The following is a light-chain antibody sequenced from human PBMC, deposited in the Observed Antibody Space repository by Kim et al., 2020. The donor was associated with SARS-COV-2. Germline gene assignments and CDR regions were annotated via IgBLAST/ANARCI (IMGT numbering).Light chain of an antibody. Sequence: EIVMTQSPAPLSVSPGERATLSCRASQSVGSNLAWYQQKPGQAPRLLIFDASTRATGIPARFSGSGSGTEFTLTISSLQSEDFAVYYCQQYNNWPLTFGQGTKVDIK. V-gene: IGKV3-15*01. CDR2: DAS. J-gene: IGKJ1*01. CDR1: QSVGSN. CDR3: QQYNNWPLT.